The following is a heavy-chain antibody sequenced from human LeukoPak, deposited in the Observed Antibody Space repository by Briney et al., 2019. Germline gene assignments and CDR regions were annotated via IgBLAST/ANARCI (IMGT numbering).Heavy chain of an antibody. CDR2: IIPILGIA. J-gene: IGHJ4*02. D-gene: IGHD5-18*01. Sequence: GASVKVSCKASGGTFSSYAISWVRQAPGQGLERMGRIIPILGIANYAQKFQGRVTITADKSTSTAYMELSSLRSEDTAVYYCAAQDTAMAYFDYWGQGTLVTVSS. CDR3: AAQDTAMAYFDY. V-gene: IGHV1-69*04. CDR1: GGTFSSYA.